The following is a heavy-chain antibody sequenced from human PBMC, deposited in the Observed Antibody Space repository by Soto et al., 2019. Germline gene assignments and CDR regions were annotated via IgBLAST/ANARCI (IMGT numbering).Heavy chain of an antibody. V-gene: IGHV5-10-1*01. J-gene: IGHJ4*02. D-gene: IGHD5-12*01. CDR3: ARRGGYDSESGFDY. Sequence: GESLKISCKGSGYSFTSYWISWVRQMPGKGLEWMGRIDPSDSYTNYSPSFQGHVTISADKSISTAYLQWSSLKASDTAMYYCARRGGYDSESGFDYWGQGTLVTSPQ. CDR2: IDPSDSYT. CDR1: GYSFTSYW.